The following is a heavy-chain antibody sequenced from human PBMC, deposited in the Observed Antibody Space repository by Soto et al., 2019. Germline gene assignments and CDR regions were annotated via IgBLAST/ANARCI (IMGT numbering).Heavy chain of an antibody. CDR3: ARRHSSGWYYFDY. CDR2: IFSNDEK. V-gene: IGHV2-26*01. J-gene: IGHJ4*02. CDR1: GFSLSNARMG. Sequence: QVTLKESGPVLVKPTETLTLTCTVSGFSLSNARMGVSWIRQPPGKALEWLAHIFSNDEKSYSTSLKSRLTISKDTSKSQVVLTMTNMDPLDTATYYCARRHSSGWYYFDYWGQGTLVTVSS. D-gene: IGHD6-19*01.